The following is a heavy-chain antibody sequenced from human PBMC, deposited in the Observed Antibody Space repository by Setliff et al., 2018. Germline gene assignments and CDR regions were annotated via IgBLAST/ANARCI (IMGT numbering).Heavy chain of an antibody. CDR2: IKEDGSEK. J-gene: IGHJ4*02. CDR1: GFTVSRYW. V-gene: IGHV3-7*01. CDR3: ARDGGEY. D-gene: IGHD3-16*01. Sequence: PGGSLRLSCVASGFTVSRYWMTWVRQAPGKGLEWVANIKEDGSEKYYVDSVKGRFTMSRDNAKNSLYLQLNTLRVDDMAIYYCARDGGEYWGQGTLVTVSS.